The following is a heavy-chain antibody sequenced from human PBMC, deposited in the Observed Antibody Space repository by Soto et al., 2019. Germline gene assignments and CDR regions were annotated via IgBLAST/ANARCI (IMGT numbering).Heavy chain of an antibody. CDR1: GGTFSSYA. Sequence: ASVKVSCKASGGTFSSYAISWVRQAPGQGLEWMGGIIPIFGTANYAQKFQGRVTITADESTSTAYMELSSLRSEDTAVYYCASKAAGTGLTLDYWGQGSLVTVSS. CDR3: ASKAAGTGLTLDY. V-gene: IGHV1-69*13. CDR2: IIPIFGTA. D-gene: IGHD6-13*01. J-gene: IGHJ4*02.